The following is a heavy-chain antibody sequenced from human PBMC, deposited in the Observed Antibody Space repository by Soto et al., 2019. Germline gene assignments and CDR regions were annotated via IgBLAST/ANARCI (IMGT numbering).Heavy chain of an antibody. CDR1: GFTFSDYY. CDR3: ARDPDGYNPLFDY. D-gene: IGHD5-12*01. CDR2: ISSSGSTI. J-gene: IGHJ4*02. V-gene: IGHV3-11*01. Sequence: PGGSLRLSCAASGFTFSDYYMSWIRQAPGKGLEWVSYISSSGSTIYYADSVKGRFTISRDNAKNSLYLQMNNLRAEDTAVYYCARDPDGYNPLFDYWGQGTLVTVSS.